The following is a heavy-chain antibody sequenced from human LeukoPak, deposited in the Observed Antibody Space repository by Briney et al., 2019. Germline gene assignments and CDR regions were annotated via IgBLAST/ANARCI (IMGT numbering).Heavy chain of an antibody. CDR3: ARDYSATGSFDY. D-gene: IGHD3-10*01. V-gene: IGHV3-7*04. CDR2: VNHDGSVK. Sequence: GGSLSLSCAASGFTFNSYWMNWVRLAPGKGLQWVANVNHDGSVKYYVDSVKGRFTISRDNAENSLYLQMNSLGADDTAVYYCARDYSATGSFDYWGQGTLVTVSS. CDR1: GFTFNSYW. J-gene: IGHJ4*02.